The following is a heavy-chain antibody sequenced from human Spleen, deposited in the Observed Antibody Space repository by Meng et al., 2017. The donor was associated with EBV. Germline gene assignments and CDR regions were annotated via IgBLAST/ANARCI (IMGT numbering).Heavy chain of an antibody. CDR3: VSTISAAGY. CDR2: IDTNTGHP. J-gene: IGHJ4*02. Sequence: QVQLVQFGSELKKPGASVNVSCTASGYTFTNYAINWVRQAPGQGLEWMGWIDTNTGHPTYAQGFTGQFVFSLDTSVNTAFLQISSLKAADSAVYYCVSTISAAGYWGQGTLVTVSS. CDR1: GYTFTNYA. D-gene: IGHD6-13*01. V-gene: IGHV7-4-1*02.